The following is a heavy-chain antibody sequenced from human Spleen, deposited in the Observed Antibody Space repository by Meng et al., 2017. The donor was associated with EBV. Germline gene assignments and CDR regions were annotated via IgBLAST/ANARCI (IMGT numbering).Heavy chain of an antibody. Sequence: QVQLQEWGAGLLKPSETLSLTCTVSGGSITETNWWGWVRQSPGKGLEWIGEIYHSGSSKYNPSFNSRVTISVDKSKNQFSLKVTSVTAADTAMYYCARVELGSAYYFDYWGQGTLVTVSS. CDR2: IYHSGSS. V-gene: IGHV4-4*02. CDR1: GGSITETNW. D-gene: IGHD3-10*01. J-gene: IGHJ4*02. CDR3: ARVELGSAYYFDY.